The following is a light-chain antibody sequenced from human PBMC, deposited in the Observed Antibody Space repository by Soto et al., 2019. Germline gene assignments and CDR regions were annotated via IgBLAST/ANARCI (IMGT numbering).Light chain of an antibody. Sequence: DIQMTQYPASFSSSVRERLTITCWSSQSISSYLSWYQQKPGKAPKLLINVASTLQSGVPSRFSGSGSGTDFTLTINRLEPADFAVYFCQQYSSSQGWTFGQGTKVDIK. CDR1: QSISSY. CDR2: VAS. V-gene: IGKV1-39*01. J-gene: IGKJ1*01. CDR3: QQYSSSQGWT.